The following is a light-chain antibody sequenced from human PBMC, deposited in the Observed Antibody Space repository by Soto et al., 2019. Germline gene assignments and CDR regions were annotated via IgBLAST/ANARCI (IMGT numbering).Light chain of an antibody. CDR3: QKYDTAPLT. CDR1: QTISSW. Sequence: DITMTQSPATLSGSVGDRVTIPCRASQTISSWLAWYQQKPGKAPKLLIYKASTLKSGVPSRFSGSGSGTDFTLIISSLQPEDVATYYCQKYDTAPLTFGGGTKVDIK. CDR2: KAS. V-gene: IGKV1-5*03. J-gene: IGKJ4*01.